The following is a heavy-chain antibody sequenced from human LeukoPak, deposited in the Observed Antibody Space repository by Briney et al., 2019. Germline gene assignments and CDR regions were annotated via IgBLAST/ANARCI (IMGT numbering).Heavy chain of an antibody. CDR3: AKDRTAMVRGVILS. J-gene: IGHJ3*01. Sequence: PGGSLRLSCAASGFTFSSYGMSWVRQAPGKGLEWVSGISWNSGSIGYADSVKGRFTISRDNAKNSLYLQMNSLRAEDTALYYCAKDRTAMVRGVILSWGQGTMVTVSS. CDR2: ISWNSGSI. D-gene: IGHD3-10*01. CDR1: GFTFSSYG. V-gene: IGHV3-9*01.